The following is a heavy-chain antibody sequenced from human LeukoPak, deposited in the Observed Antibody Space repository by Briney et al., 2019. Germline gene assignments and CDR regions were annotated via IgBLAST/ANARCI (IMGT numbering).Heavy chain of an antibody. J-gene: IGHJ4*02. V-gene: IGHV4-34*01. CDR1: GGSFSGYY. Sequence: PSETLSLTCAVYGGSFSGYYWSWIRQPPGKGLEWIGSIYYSGNTYYKPSLKSRVTMSVDTSKNQFSLKLSSVTAADTAVYHCARLTHGDYVGVWGQGTLVTVSS. CDR2: IYYSGNT. D-gene: IGHD4-17*01. CDR3: ARLTHGDYVGV.